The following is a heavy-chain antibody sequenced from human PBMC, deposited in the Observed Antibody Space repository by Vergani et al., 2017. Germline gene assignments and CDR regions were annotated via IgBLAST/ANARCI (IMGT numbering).Heavy chain of an antibody. CDR2: IRYDGSNK. CDR1: GFTFSSYG. D-gene: IGHD3-16*01. J-gene: IGHJ4*02. V-gene: IGHV3-30*02. Sequence: QVQLVESGGGVVQPGGSLRLSCAASGFTFSSYGMHWVRQAPGKGLEWVAFIRYDGSNKYYADSVKGRFTISRDNSKNTLYLQMNSLRAEDTAVYYCAKDLYDYVWGSFTSPPLYFDYWGQGTLDTVSS. CDR3: AKDLYDYVWGSFTSPPLYFDY.